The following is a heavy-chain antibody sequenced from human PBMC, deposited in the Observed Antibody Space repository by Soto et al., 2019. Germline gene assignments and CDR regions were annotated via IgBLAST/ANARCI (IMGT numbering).Heavy chain of an antibody. CDR3: AKDPYDSSGYYYEALDY. V-gene: IGHV3-23*01. J-gene: IGHJ4*02. CDR1: GFTFSSYA. D-gene: IGHD3-22*01. Sequence: HPGGSLRLSCAASGFTFSSYAMSWVRQAPGKGLEWVSAISGSGGSTYYADSVKGRFTISRDNSKNTLYLQMNSLRAEDTAVYYCAKDPYDSSGYYYEALDYWGQGTLVTVSS. CDR2: ISGSGGST.